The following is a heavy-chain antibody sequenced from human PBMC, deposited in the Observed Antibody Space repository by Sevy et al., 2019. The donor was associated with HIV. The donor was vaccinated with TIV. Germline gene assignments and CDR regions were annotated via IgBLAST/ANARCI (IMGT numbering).Heavy chain of an antibody. Sequence: GGSLRLSCAASGFTFSSYGMHWVRQAPGKGLEWVAVIWYDGSNKYYADSVKGRFTISRDNSMNTLYMQMNSLRAEDTAVYYCARESSGWYIAIDYWGQGTLVTVSS. CDR1: GFTFSSYG. J-gene: IGHJ4*02. CDR2: IWYDGSNK. D-gene: IGHD6-19*01. V-gene: IGHV3-33*01. CDR3: ARESSGWYIAIDY.